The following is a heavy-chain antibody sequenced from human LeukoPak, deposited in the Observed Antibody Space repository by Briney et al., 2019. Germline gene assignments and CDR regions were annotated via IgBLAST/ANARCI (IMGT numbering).Heavy chain of an antibody. CDR3: AKAVGSSSSGSRGLDY. Sequence: HSGGSLRLSCAASGFTFSSYAMSWVRQAPGKGLEWVSALSGGGGSTYYADSVKGRFTISRDNSKNTVYLQMNSLRAEDTAVYYCAKAVGSSSSGSRGLDYWGQGTLVVVSS. D-gene: IGHD6-6*01. J-gene: IGHJ4*02. CDR2: LSGGGGST. V-gene: IGHV3-23*01. CDR1: GFTFSSYA.